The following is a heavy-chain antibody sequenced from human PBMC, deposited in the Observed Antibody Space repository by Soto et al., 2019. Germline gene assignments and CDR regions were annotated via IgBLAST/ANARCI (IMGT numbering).Heavy chain of an antibody. J-gene: IGHJ4*02. Sequence: PGGSLRLSCAASGFTFDDYTMHWVRQAPGKGLEWVSLTSWDGGSTYYADSVEGRYTISRDNSKNSLYLQMNSLRTEDTALFYFAKVGHTRSVLRFLEWLPDYWGQGTLVTVSS. CDR1: GFTFDDYT. CDR2: TSWDGGST. CDR3: AKVGHTRSVLRFLEWLPDY. D-gene: IGHD3-3*01. V-gene: IGHV3-43*01.